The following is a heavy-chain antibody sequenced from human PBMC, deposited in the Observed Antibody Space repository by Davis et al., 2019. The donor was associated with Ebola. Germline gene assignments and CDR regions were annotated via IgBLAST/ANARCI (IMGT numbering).Heavy chain of an antibody. CDR1: GYSFTSYW. Sequence: PGGSLRLSCKGSGYSFTSYWISWVRQMPGKGLEWLGRIDPSDSYTNYSPSFQGHVTISADKSISTAYLQWSSLKASDTAMYYCARGDYDILTGYYRGYYFDYWGQGTLVTVSS. J-gene: IGHJ4*02. V-gene: IGHV5-10-1*01. CDR3: ARGDYDILTGYYRGYYFDY. D-gene: IGHD3-9*01. CDR2: IDPSDSYT.